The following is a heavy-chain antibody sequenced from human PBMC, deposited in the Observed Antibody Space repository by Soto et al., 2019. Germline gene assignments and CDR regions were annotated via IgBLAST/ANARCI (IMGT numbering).Heavy chain of an antibody. D-gene: IGHD6-13*01. CDR2: ISSSSSYI. Sequence: GGSLRLSCAASGFTFSSYSMNWVRQAQGKGLEWVSSISSSSSYIYYADSVKGRFTISRDNAKNSLYLQMNSLRAEDTAVYYCAREVEGSWYAFHIWGQGTMVTVSS. CDR1: GFTFSSYS. V-gene: IGHV3-21*01. J-gene: IGHJ3*02. CDR3: AREVEGSWYAFHI.